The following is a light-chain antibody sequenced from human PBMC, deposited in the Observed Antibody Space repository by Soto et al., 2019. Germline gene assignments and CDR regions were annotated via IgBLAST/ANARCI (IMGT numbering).Light chain of an antibody. CDR2: DAS. CDR1: QGISSA. Sequence: AIQLTQSPSSLSASVGDRVTITCRASQGISSAVAWYQQKPGKATKLLIYDASSLESGVPSRFSGSGSGTDLTLTIRSLQPEDFATYYCQQFNSYPHEVTFGQGTKLEIK. J-gene: IGKJ2*01. CDR3: QQFNSYPHEVT. V-gene: IGKV1-13*02.